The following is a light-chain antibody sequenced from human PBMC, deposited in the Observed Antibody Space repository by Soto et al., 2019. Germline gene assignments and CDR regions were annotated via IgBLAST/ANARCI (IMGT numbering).Light chain of an antibody. Sequence: DIQMTQSPSSLSASVGDRVTITCQASQDISSYLNWYQQKPGKVPKLLIYGASSLHSGVPSRFSGSGSGTDFTLTISSLQPEDFATYYCQQTYLTPWTFGQGAKVEIK. J-gene: IGKJ1*01. CDR2: GAS. CDR1: QDISSY. V-gene: IGKV1-39*01. CDR3: QQTYLTPWT.